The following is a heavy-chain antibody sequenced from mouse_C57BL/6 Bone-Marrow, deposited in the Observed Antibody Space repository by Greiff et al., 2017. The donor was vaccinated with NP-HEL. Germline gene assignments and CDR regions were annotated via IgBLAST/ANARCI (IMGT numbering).Heavy chain of an antibody. CDR3: ARVPLYYAMDY. J-gene: IGHJ4*01. Sequence: VQLQQSGPELVKPGASVKISCKASGYAFSRSWMNWVKPRPGKGLEWIGRLYPGDGDTNYNGKFKGKATLTADKSSITAYMQLSSLTSEDSAVYFCARVPLYYAMDYWGQGTSVTVSS. CDR1: GYAFSRSW. V-gene: IGHV1-82*01. CDR2: LYPGDGDT.